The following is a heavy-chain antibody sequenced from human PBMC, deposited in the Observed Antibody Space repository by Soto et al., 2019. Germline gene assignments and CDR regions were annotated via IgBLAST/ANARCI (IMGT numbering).Heavy chain of an antibody. CDR2: IYPGDSDT. CDR3: ARSYGNDGGVPEY. CDR1: GYTFTSYW. Sequence: PGESLKISCKGSGYTFTSYWIGWVRQMPGEGLEWLGVIYPGDSDTRYSPSFQGQVTISADKSINTAYLQWGSLKASDSAIYYCARSYGNDGGVPEYRGQGTLVTGSS. J-gene: IGHJ4*02. V-gene: IGHV5-51*01. D-gene: IGHD2-8*02.